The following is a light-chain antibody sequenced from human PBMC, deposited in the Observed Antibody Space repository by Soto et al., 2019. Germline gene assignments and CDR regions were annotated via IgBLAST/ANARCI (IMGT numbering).Light chain of an antibody. V-gene: IGLV2-14*01. CDR2: EVS. CDR3: SSYTTTSPLILL. J-gene: IGLJ3*02. CDR1: SSDVGAYKY. Sequence: QSVLTQPASVSGSPGQSITISCTGTSSDVGAYKYVSWYQQSPGKAPKVMIYEVSNRPSGVSNRFSGSKSGNTASLTISGLQAEDEADYYCSSYTTTSPLILLFGGGTKLTVL.